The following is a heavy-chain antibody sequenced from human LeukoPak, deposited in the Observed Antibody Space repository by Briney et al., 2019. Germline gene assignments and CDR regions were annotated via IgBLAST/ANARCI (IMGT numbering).Heavy chain of an antibody. CDR3: ARGSTATFRAFDY. CDR2: INHSGST. J-gene: IGHJ4*02. CDR1: GGSFSGYY. Sequence: SETLSLTCAVYGGSFSGYYWSWIRQPPGKGLEWIGEINHSGSTNYNPSLKSRVTISVDTSKNQFSLKLSSVTAADTAVYYCARGSTATFRAFDYWGQGTPVTVSS. V-gene: IGHV4-34*01. D-gene: IGHD4-17*01.